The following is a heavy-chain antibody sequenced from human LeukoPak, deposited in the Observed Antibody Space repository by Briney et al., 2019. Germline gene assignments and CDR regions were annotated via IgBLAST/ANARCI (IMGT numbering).Heavy chain of an antibody. CDR3: AREGQRYCSSTSCQ. CDR2: ISYDGSNK. CDR1: GFTFSMYA. D-gene: IGHD2-2*01. V-gene: IGHV3-30-3*01. J-gene: IGHJ4*02. Sequence: GGSLRLSCAASGFTFSMYAMHWVRQAPGKGLEWVAVISYDGSNKYYADSVQGRFTISRDNSKNTLYLQMNSLRAEDTAVYYCAREGQRYCSSTSCQWGQGTLVTVSS.